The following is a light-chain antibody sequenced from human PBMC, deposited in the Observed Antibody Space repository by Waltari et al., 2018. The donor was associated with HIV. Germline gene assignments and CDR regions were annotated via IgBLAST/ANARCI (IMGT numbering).Light chain of an antibody. V-gene: IGLV1-40*01. J-gene: IGLJ3*02. CDR2: GNT. Sequence: QSVLTQPPSVSGAPGQRVTISCTGSSPNIGAGYDVHWYQQLPGTAPKLLLYGNTNRPSGVSDRFAGSKSGTSASLAITGIQAEDEADYYCQSYDSRQSGFWVFGGGTTLTVL. CDR3: QSYDSRQSGFWV. CDR1: SPNIGAGYD.